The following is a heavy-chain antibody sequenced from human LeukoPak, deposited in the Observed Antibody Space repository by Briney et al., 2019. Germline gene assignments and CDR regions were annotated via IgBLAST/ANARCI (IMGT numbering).Heavy chain of an antibody. CDR2: ISYDGSNK. V-gene: IGHV3-30*04. CDR1: GFTFSSYA. J-gene: IGHJ6*02. Sequence: GGSLRLSCAASGFTFSSYAMHWVRQAPGKGLEWVAVISYDGSNKYYADSVKGRFTISRDNSKNTLYLQMNSLRAEDTAVYYCARDSDYYDSSGHPYGMNVWGQGTAVTVAS. D-gene: IGHD3-22*01. CDR3: ARDSDYYDSSGHPYGMNV.